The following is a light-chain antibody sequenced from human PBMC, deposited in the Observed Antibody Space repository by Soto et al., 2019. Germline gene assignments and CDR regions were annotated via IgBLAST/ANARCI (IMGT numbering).Light chain of an antibody. V-gene: IGKV3-20*01. CDR3: QQYGSSPLT. CDR2: GAS. CDR1: QSVSSSY. J-gene: IGKJ4*01. Sequence: EIVLTQSPGTLSLSPGERATLSCRASQSVSSSYLALYQQKPGQAPRLLIYGASRRATGIPDRFSGSGSGTDFTLTISRLEPEDFAVYYCQQYGSSPLTFGGGTKVEIK.